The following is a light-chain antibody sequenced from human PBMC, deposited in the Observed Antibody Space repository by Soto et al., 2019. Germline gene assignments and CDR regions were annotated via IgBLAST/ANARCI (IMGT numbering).Light chain of an antibody. CDR3: QQYGSSPRT. CDR2: GAS. J-gene: IGKJ1*01. Sequence: EIVLTQSPGTLSLSPGERATLSCSASRSVGSSNLAWYQQKPGQAPRLLMYGASRRATGIPDRFSGSGSGTDFTLTISRLEPEDFAVYYCQQYGSSPRTF. V-gene: IGKV3-20*01. CDR1: RSVGSSN.